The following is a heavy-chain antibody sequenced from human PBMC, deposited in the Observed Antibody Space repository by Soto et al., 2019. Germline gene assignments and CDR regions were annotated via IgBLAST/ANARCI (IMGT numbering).Heavy chain of an antibody. CDR3: ARDLGGWPDY. Sequence: QVQLVQSGAEVKKPGASVKVSCKASGYTFTSYAIHWVRQAPGQRLEWMGWINAGNGNTKYSQKFQDRVTITRDTSASTAYMELSSLRSEATAVYYCARDLGGWPDYGGQGTLVTVSS. CDR1: GYTFTSYA. CDR2: INAGNGNT. J-gene: IGHJ4*02. V-gene: IGHV1-3*01. D-gene: IGHD6-19*01.